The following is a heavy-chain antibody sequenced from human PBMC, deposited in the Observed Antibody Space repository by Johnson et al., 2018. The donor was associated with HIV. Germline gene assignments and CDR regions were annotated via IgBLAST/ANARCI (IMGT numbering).Heavy chain of an antibody. V-gene: IGHV3-30-3*01. D-gene: IGHD6-13*01. CDR3: ARVYSSSWPAYDAFDI. CDR2: ISYDGSNK. CDR1: GFTFSSYA. J-gene: IGHJ3*02. Sequence: QVQLVESGGGVVQPGRSLRLSCAASGFTFSSYAMHWVRQAPGKGLEWVAVISYDGSNKYYADSVKGRFTISRDNSKNTLYLQMNSLRAEDTAVYYCARVYSSSWPAYDAFDIWGQGTMVTVSS.